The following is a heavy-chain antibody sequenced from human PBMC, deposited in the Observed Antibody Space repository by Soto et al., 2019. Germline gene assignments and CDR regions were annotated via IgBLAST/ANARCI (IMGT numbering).Heavy chain of an antibody. CDR3: AKDIWQLETPYLRVGYFDY. Sequence: PGGSLRLSCAASGFTFSSYAMRWVRQAPGKGLEWVSGISWNSGSIGYADSVKGRFTISRDNAKNSLYLQMNSLRAEDTALYYCAKDIWQLETPYLRVGYFDYWGQGTLVTVS. CDR2: ISWNSGSI. CDR1: GFTFSSYA. J-gene: IGHJ4*02. V-gene: IGHV3-9*01. D-gene: IGHD1-26*01.